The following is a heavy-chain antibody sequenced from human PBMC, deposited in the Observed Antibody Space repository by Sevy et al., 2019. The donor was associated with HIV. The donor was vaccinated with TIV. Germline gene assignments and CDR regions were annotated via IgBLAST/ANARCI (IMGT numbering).Heavy chain of an antibody. V-gene: IGHV4-59*08. CDR3: AGENAWGRGYS. J-gene: IGHJ4*02. Sequence: SETLSLTCTVSGGSITSLYWNWIRQPPGKGLEWIANIYYNGNSNYNPSLKSRVTLSLDTSKNQVYLRLSSVTAADTAMYYCAGENAWGRGYSWGQGTLVTVSS. D-gene: IGHD1-26*01. CDR2: IYYNGNS. CDR1: GGSITSLY.